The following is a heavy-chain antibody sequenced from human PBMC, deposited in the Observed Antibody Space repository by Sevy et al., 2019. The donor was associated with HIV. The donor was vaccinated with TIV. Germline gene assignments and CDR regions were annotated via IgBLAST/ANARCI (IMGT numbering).Heavy chain of an antibody. D-gene: IGHD3-22*01. CDR3: VKDMIIVVCDAFDI. CDR2: ISGSGGST. Sequence: GGSLRLSCAASGFTFSNYAMSWVRQAPGKGLEWVSAISGSGGSTYYADSVKGRFTISRDNSKNTLYLQMNSLSAEDTAVYYCVKDMIIVVCDAFDIWGQGTMVTVSS. J-gene: IGHJ3*02. V-gene: IGHV3-23*01. CDR1: GFTFSNYA.